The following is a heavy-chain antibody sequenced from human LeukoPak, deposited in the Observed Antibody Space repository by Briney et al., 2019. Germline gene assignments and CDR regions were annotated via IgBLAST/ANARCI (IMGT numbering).Heavy chain of an antibody. CDR1: GYTFTGYY. CDR2: INPNSGGT. CDR3: ARDTNRRVATIGL. Sequence: ASVKVSCKASGYTFTGYYMHWVRQAPGQGLGWMGWINPNSGGTNYAQKFQGRVTMTRDTSISTAYMELSRLRSDDTAVYYCARDTNRRVATIGLWGQGTLVTVSS. V-gene: IGHV1-2*02. J-gene: IGHJ4*02. D-gene: IGHD5-12*01.